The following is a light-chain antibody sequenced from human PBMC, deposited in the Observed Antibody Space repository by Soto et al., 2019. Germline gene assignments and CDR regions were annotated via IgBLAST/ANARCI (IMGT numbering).Light chain of an antibody. J-gene: IGLJ2*01. CDR2: DDF. CDR1: NIGSKS. V-gene: IGLV3-21*02. Sequence: SYELTQPPSVSVAPGQTAKITCGGTNIGSKSVHWYQQRPGQAPVLVVYDDFDRPSGIPERFSGSNSGNTATLTISRVEAGDEADYFCQVWDSSSDLVVFGEGTKLTVL. CDR3: QVWDSSSDLVV.